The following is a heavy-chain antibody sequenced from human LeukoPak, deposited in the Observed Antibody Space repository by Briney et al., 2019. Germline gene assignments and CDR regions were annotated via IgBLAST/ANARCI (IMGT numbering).Heavy chain of an antibody. CDR2: IRSKAYGGTT. CDR3: TTRVWGYVKNDAFGI. CDR1: GFTFGDYA. J-gene: IGHJ3*02. Sequence: GGSLRLSCTASGFTFGDYAMSWVRQAPGKGLEWVGFIRSKAYGGTTEYAASVKGRFTISRDDSKSIAYLQMNSLKTEDTAVYYCTTRVWGYVKNDAFGIWGQGTMVTVSS. V-gene: IGHV3-49*04. D-gene: IGHD4/OR15-4a*01.